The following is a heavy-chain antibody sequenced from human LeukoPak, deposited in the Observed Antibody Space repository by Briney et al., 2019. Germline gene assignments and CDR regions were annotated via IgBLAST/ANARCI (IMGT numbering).Heavy chain of an antibody. CDR3: ARSFRGALVWDMDV. V-gene: IGHV7-4-1*02. Sequence: RASVKVSCKASGYTFTSYAMNWVRQAPGQGLEWMGWINTNTGNPTYAQGFTGRFVFSLDTSVSTAYLQISSLKAEDTAVYYCARSFRGALVWDMDVWGKGTTVTVSS. CDR1: GYTFTSYA. J-gene: IGHJ6*03. D-gene: IGHD3-16*01. CDR2: INTNTGNP.